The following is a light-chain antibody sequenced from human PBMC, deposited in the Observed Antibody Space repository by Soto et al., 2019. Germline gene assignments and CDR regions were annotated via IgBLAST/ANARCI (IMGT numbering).Light chain of an antibody. CDR1: QSISSW. Sequence: DIQMTQSPSTLSASVGDRVTITCRASQSISSWLAWYQQKPGKAPKLLIYDASSLESGVASRFSGSGSGTEFARTIRSLQPDDFATYYCQQYNRYSNTFGGGTTVEIK. CDR3: QQYNRYSNT. J-gene: IGKJ4*01. CDR2: DAS. V-gene: IGKV1-5*01.